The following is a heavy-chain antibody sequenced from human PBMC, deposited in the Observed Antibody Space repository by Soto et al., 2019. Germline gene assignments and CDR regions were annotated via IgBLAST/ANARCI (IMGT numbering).Heavy chain of an antibody. Sequence: PGGSLRLSCAASGFTVSSNYMSWVRQAPGKGLEWVSVIYSGGSTYYADSVKGRFTISRDNSKNTLYLQMNSLRAEDTAVYYCARENFDWLLSMSESYYYMDVWGKGTTVTVSS. V-gene: IGHV3-66*01. CDR3: ARENFDWLLSMSESYYYMDV. D-gene: IGHD3-9*01. CDR1: GFTVSSNY. CDR2: IYSGGST. J-gene: IGHJ6*03.